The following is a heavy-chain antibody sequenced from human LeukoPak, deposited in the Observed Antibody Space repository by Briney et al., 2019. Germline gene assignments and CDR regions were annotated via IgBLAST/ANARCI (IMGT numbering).Heavy chain of an antibody. D-gene: IGHD3-22*01. Sequence: SETLSLTFTVSGGSISSYYWSWIRQPPGKGLEWIGYIYYSGSTNYNPSLKSRVTISVDTSKNQFSLKLSSVTAADTAVYYCARGGSEYYYDSSGPYYFDYWGQGTLVTVSS. CDR1: GGSISSYY. V-gene: IGHV4-59*08. J-gene: IGHJ4*02. CDR3: ARGGSEYYYDSSGPYYFDY. CDR2: IYYSGST.